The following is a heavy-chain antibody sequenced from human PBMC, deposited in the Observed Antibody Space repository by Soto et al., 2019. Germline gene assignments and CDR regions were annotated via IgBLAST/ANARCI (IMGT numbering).Heavy chain of an antibody. CDR1: GFTVSSNY. D-gene: IGHD3-10*01. J-gene: IGHJ6*02. Sequence: ESGGGLIQPGGSLRLSCAASGFTVSSNYMSWVRQAPGKGLEWVSVIYSGGSTYYADSVKGRFTISRDNSKNTLYLQMNSLRAEDTAVYYCARAGGAGSYRPYYYYGMDVWGQGTTVTVSS. CDR3: ARAGGAGSYRPYYYYGMDV. V-gene: IGHV3-53*01. CDR2: IYSGGST.